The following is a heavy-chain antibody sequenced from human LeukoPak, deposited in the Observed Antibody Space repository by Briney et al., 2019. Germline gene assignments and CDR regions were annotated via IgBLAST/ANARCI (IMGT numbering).Heavy chain of an antibody. CDR3: ARPYDTRGYFPDY. CDR2: INTDGSIT. Sequence: PGGSLRLSCAASGFTFSDYWIHWVRQAPGKGLVWVSRINTDGSITNYADSVKGRFSISRDNAKNTLYLQMNSLGAEDTAVYYCARPYDTRGYFPDYWGQGTLVAVSS. V-gene: IGHV3-74*01. D-gene: IGHD3-22*01. J-gene: IGHJ4*02. CDR1: GFTFSDYW.